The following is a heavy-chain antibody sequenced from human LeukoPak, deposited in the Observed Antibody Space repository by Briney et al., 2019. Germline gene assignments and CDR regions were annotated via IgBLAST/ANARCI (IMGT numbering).Heavy chain of an antibody. Sequence: PGGSLRLSCAASGFTFNSYTMNWVRQAPRKGLEWVSSIDSSSGYIFYTDSVKGRFTIFRDNAKNSLYLQMNGLRPEDTAVYYCARLEQQLPGAFDIWGQGTMVTVSS. CDR1: GFTFNSYT. D-gene: IGHD6-13*01. CDR2: IDSSSGYI. V-gene: IGHV3-21*01. CDR3: ARLEQQLPGAFDI. J-gene: IGHJ3*02.